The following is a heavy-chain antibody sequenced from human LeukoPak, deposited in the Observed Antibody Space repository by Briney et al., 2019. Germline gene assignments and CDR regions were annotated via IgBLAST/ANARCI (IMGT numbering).Heavy chain of an antibody. CDR1: EFTSSSYW. CDR2: IKEDGSIQ. V-gene: IGHV3-7*01. Sequence: PGGSLRLSCVASEFTSSSYWMTWVRQPPGKGLEWLADIKEDGSIQNYLDSVRGRFTISRDNAKTSVYLQLNSLRADDTAVYYCARDVWTGVAVSDYWGQGTLVTVSS. CDR3: ARDVWTGVAVSDY. D-gene: IGHD6-19*01. J-gene: IGHJ4*02.